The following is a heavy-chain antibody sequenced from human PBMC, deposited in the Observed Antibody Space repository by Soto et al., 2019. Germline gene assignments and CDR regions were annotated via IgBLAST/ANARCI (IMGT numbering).Heavy chain of an antibody. D-gene: IGHD4-17*01. CDR1: GYSFTSYG. CDR3: ASHHDYGDLPTLNAFDI. V-gene: IGHV1-18*01. Sequence: GASVKVSCKASGYSFTSYGISWVRQAPGQGLEWMGWISAYNGNTNYAQKLQGRVTMTTDTSTSTAYMELRSLRSDDTAVYYCASHHDYGDLPTLNAFDIWGQGTMVTVSS. J-gene: IGHJ3*02. CDR2: ISAYNGNT.